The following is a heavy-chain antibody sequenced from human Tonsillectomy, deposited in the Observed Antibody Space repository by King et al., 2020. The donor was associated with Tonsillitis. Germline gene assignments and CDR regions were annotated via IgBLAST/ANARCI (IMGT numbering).Heavy chain of an antibody. D-gene: IGHD2-8*01. CDR2: ISSSGSNI. V-gene: IGHV3-48*03. CDR1: GFTFSSYE. J-gene: IGHJ4*02. Sequence: VQLVESGGGLVQPGGSLRLSCAASGFTFSSYEMNWVRQAPGKGLEWVSYISSSGSNIYYADSVKGRFTTSRDNPKNSMYLQLNSLISEDTAVYYCARGLQPCGNGSCNRGLGEYWGQGSLVTVSS. CDR3: ARGLQPCGNGSCNRGLGEY.